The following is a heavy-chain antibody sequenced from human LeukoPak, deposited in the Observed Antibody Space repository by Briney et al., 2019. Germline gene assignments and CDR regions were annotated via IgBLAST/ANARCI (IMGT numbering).Heavy chain of an antibody. CDR1: GFTFSTYW. Sequence: GGSLRLSCAASGFTFSTYWMSWVRQAPGKGLEWVANIKQDGREKYCVDSVKGRFTTSRDNAKNSLDLQMNSLRVEDTAVYYCARHFGTYYPNWGQGTLVTVSS. V-gene: IGHV3-7*01. D-gene: IGHD3/OR15-3a*01. J-gene: IGHJ4*02. CDR2: IKQDGREK. CDR3: ARHFGTYYPN.